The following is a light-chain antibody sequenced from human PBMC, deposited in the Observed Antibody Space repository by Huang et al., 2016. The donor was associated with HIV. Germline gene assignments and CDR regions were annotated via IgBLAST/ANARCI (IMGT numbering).Light chain of an antibody. J-gene: IGKJ4*01. V-gene: IGKV3-11*01. CDR3: QQRSSWPRVT. CDR2: DAS. Sequence: EIVLTLSPATLSLSPGERATLSCRASQSVSRFLAWYQQKAGQAPRLLIYDASNRAIDIPARFSGSGSGTEFTLTISSLEPEDFAVYYCQQRSSWPRVTFGGGTKVELK. CDR1: QSVSRF.